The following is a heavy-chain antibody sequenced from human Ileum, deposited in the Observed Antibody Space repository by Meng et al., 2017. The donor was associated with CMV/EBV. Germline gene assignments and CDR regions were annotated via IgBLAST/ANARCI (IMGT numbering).Heavy chain of an antibody. Sequence: GGSLRPSCAASGFTFSSYSMNWVRQSPGKGLEWVTFIHHDGSNKTYTDSVKGRFTISRDNSKNTLYLHMSSLRAEDTAVYYCAKDPSQCCSSTSCSDYWGQGTLVTVSS. CDR2: IHHDGSNK. V-gene: IGHV3-30*02. D-gene: IGHD2-2*01. J-gene: IGHJ4*02. CDR1: GFTFSSYS. CDR3: AKDPSQCCSSTSCSDY.